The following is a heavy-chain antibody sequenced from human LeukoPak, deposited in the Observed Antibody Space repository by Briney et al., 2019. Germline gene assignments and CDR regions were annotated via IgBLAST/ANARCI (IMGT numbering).Heavy chain of an antibody. Sequence: ASVKVSCKASGGTFSSYAISWVRQAPGQGLEWMGGIIPIFGTANYAQKFQGRATITADESTSTAYMELSSLRSEDTAVYYCATDRPVVERSFDIWGQGTMVTVSS. D-gene: IGHD2-15*01. CDR1: GGTFSSYA. J-gene: IGHJ3*02. CDR3: ATDRPVVERSFDI. CDR2: IIPIFGTA. V-gene: IGHV1-69*13.